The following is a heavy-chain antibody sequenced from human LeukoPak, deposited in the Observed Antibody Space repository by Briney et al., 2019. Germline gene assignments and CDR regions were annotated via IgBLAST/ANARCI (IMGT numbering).Heavy chain of an antibody. CDR3: ARDLGDY. Sequence: SETLSLTCTVSGGSISSYYWSWIRQPPGKGLEWIGCSHYSGSTNYNPSLKSRVTISVDKSKNQFSLKLSSVTAADTAVYYCARDLGDYWGQGTLVTVSS. J-gene: IGHJ4*02. V-gene: IGHV4-59*12. CDR2: SHYSGST. D-gene: IGHD7-27*01. CDR1: GGSISSYY.